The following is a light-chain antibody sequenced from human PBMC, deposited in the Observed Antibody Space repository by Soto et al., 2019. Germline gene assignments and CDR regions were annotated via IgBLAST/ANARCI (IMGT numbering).Light chain of an antibody. Sequence: DVAMTQYPDCLPVSLGEAATINCKSARSGLSNNNNYLAWFQQKPGQPPRLVIYWASTRGSGVPDRFSGSGSGTDFTLTISNVEAEDVAIYYCQQYHSDPITCGQGTRLEIK. CDR3: QQYHSDPIT. V-gene: IGKV4-1*01. CDR1: RSGLSNNNNY. J-gene: IGKJ5*01. CDR2: WAS.